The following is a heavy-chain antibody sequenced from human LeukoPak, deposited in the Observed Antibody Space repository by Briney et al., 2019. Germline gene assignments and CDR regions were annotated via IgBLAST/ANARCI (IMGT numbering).Heavy chain of an antibody. V-gene: IGHV7-4-1*02. CDR1: GYTFTNYA. D-gene: IGHD3-16*02. CDR3: ARAFQSLGGLSLPDY. CDR2: IHPSTGNP. Sequence: ASVTVSCKASGYTFTNYAMNWVRQAPGQGLEWMGWIHPSTGNPTYAQGFAGRFVFSLDTSVSTTYLQISSLKAEDTAVYYCARAFQSLGGLSLPDYWGQGTLVTVSS. J-gene: IGHJ4*02.